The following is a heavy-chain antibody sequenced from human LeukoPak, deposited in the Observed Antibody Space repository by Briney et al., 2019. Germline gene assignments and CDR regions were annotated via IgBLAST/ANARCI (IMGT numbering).Heavy chain of an antibody. CDR1: GFTFASHA. Sequence: GGSLRLSCEASGFTFASHAMYWVRQAPGKGLEWVAGIFGSGGSPDYADSVKGRFTISRDNPRNTVYLQINSLRDEDAAVYYCGKTTVGYSSGQKPAWPVDYWGQGTLVTVSS. D-gene: IGHD5-18*01. J-gene: IGHJ4*02. V-gene: IGHV3-23*01. CDR3: GKTTVGYSSGQKPAWPVDY. CDR2: IFGSGGSP.